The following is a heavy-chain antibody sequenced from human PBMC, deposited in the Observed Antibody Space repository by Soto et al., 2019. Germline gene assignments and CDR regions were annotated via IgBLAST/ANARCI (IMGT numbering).Heavy chain of an antibody. CDR1: GGSISSSAYY. V-gene: IGHV4-31*03. D-gene: IGHD3-3*01. CDR3: ARYDFWSGYYQS. Sequence: NPSETLSLTCTVSGGSISSSAYYWSWIRQHPGKGLEWIGYIYYSGSTYYSPSLKSRLTISVDTSKNQFALKLSSVTAADTAMYYCARYDFWSGYYQSWGQGILVTVSS. J-gene: IGHJ5*02. CDR2: IYYSGST.